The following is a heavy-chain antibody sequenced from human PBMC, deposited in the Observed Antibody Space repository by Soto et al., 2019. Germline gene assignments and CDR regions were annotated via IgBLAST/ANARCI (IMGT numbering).Heavy chain of an antibody. CDR2: IRHTTSAT. Sequence: GGSLRLSXVASQFPFDVYSMHWVRQAPGKGLEWVSYIRHTTSATFYADAVKGRFAISRDNRKNSLFLQMNSLRDDDTGVYFCARDRGSSGMFELDVWGPGTLVTVSS. CDR3: ARDRGSSGMFELDV. D-gene: IGHD6-19*01. J-gene: IGHJ3*01. V-gene: IGHV3-48*02. CDR1: QFPFDVYS.